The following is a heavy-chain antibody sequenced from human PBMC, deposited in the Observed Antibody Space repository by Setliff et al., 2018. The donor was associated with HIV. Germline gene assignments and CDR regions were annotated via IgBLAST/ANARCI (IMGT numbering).Heavy chain of an antibody. CDR3: ARESSSGAFDI. CDR2: MNPHSGDT. D-gene: IGHD3-10*01. CDR1: GYTFTNYD. J-gene: IGHJ3*02. V-gene: IGHV1-8*02. Sequence: ASVKVSCKASGYTFTNYDINWVQQATGQGLEWMGWMNPHSGDTGYAQKFQGRVTMTRNTSISTAYMELSSLRFEDTAVYYCARESSSGAFDIWGQGTLVTVSS.